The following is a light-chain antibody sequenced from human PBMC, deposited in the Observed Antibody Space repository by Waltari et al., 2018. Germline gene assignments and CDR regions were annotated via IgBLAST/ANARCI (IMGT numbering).Light chain of an antibody. CDR1: SSTIGAGYD. V-gene: IGLV1-40*01. Sequence: QSVLTQPPSVSGAPGQRVTLSCTGSSSTIGAGYDVHWYQQLPGTAPNLLIYGNSNRPSGVPDRFSGSKSGTSASLAITGLQAEDEADYYCQSYDSSLSGVVFGGGTKLTVL. CDR3: QSYDSSLSGVV. CDR2: GNS. J-gene: IGLJ2*01.